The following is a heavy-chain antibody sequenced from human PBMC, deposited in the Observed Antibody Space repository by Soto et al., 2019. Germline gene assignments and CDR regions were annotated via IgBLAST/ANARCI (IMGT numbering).Heavy chain of an antibody. CDR1: GGSISSGGYY. CDR2: IFYSGST. Sequence: SETLSLTCTVSGGSISSGGYYWSWIRQHPGKGLEWIGYIFYSGSTYYNPSLKSRVAISVDTSKNQFSLKLSSVTAADMAVYYCARAPGDYFDYWGQGTLVTVS. CDR3: ARAPGDYFDY. V-gene: IGHV4-31*03. J-gene: IGHJ4*02.